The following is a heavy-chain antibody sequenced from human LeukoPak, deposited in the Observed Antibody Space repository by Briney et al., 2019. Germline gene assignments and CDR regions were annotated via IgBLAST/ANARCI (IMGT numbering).Heavy chain of an antibody. CDR1: GGSISSGDYY. CDR3: ARLYYYDSSGPHYYMDV. D-gene: IGHD3-22*01. V-gene: IGHV4-30-4*08. CDR2: IYYSGST. J-gene: IGHJ6*03. Sequence: PSETLSLTCTVSGGSISSGDYYWSWIRQPPGTGLEWIGYIYYSGSTYQNPSLKSRITISVDTSKNQFSLKLSSVTAADTAVYYCARLYYYDSSGPHYYMDVWGKGITVTVSS.